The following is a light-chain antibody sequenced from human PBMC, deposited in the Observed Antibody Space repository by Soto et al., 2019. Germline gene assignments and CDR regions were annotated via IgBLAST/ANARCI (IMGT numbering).Light chain of an antibody. V-gene: IGLV2-14*03. CDR2: DVS. CDR3: SSYTSSSTWV. J-gene: IGLJ3*02. CDR1: SSDVGGYDY. Sequence: QSALTQPASVSGSPGQSMTISCTGTSSDVGGYDYVSWYQHYPGKVPKLMIYDVSNRPSGVSIRFSGSKSGNTASLTISGLQAEDEADYYCSSYTSSSTWVFGGGTKLTVL.